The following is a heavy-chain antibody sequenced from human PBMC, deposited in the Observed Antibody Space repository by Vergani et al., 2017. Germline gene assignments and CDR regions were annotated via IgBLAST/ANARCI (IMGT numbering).Heavy chain of an antibody. V-gene: IGHV3-33*01. CDR2: IWYDGSNK. Sequence: QVQLVESGGGVVQPGRSLRLSCAASGFTFSSYGMHWVRQAPGKGLEWVAVIWYDGSNKYYADSVKGRFTISRDNSKNTLYMQMNSLRAEDTAVYYCASEXAVAGESSFYYYYGMDVWGQGTTVTVSS. CDR1: GFTFSSYG. CDR3: ASEXAVAGESSFYYYYGMDV. J-gene: IGHJ6*02. D-gene: IGHD6-19*01.